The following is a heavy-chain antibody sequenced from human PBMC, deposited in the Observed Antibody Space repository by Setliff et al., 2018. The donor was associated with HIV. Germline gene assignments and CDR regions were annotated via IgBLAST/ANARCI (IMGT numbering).Heavy chain of an antibody. V-gene: IGHV3-64*02. CDR2: ISNNGGIT. CDR3: ARAGQRYYGSGKGYYFDY. CDR1: GFTFSSHG. J-gene: IGHJ4*02. Sequence: GGSLRLSCAASGFTFSSHGMHWVRQAPGKGLEYVSAISNNGGITYYGDSVKGRFTISRDNSKNTLYLQMGSLRPEDMAVYYCARAGQRYYGSGKGYYFDYWGPGTLVTVSS. D-gene: IGHD3-10*01.